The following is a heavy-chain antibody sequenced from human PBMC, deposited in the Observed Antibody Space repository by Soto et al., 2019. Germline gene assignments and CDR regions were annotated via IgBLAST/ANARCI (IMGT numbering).Heavy chain of an antibody. CDR2: ISYDGSNK. CDR1: GFTFSSYG. CDR3: ARDMGGLGKTPNRRFDF. J-gene: IGHJ4*02. D-gene: IGHD2-15*01. Sequence: GGSLRLSCAASGFTFSSYGMHWVRQAPGKGLEWVAVISYDGSNKYYADSVKGRFTISRDNSKNTLYLQMNSLSADDTAVYYCARDMGGLGKTPNRRFDFWGQGTLVTVSS. V-gene: IGHV3-30*03.